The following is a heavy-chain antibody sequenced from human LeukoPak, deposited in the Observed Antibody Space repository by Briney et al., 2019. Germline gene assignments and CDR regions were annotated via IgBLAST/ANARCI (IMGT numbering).Heavy chain of an antibody. V-gene: IGHV4-4*07. CDR1: GGSISSYY. Sequence: TSETLSLTCTVSGGSISSYYWSWIRQLAGKGLEWIGCIYTSGSTNYNPSLKSRVTMSVDTSKNQFSLKLSSVTAADTAVYYCARGGGICSSTSCYEALGAFDIWGQGTMVTVSS. CDR3: ARGGGICSSTSCYEALGAFDI. J-gene: IGHJ3*02. CDR2: IYTSGST. D-gene: IGHD2-2*01.